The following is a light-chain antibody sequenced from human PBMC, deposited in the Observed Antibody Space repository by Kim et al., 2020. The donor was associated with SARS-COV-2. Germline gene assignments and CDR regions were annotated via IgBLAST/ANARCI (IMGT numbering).Light chain of an antibody. J-gene: IGKJ2*01. CDR2: ESS. CDR3: QQSYYLPYT. Sequence: DIKMTQSPSSLSASIGDRVTITCRASQSISNYLNWYQRKPGKAPKVVIYESSALHGGVPSRFSGGGSGTDFTLTISSLQPEDSATYYCQQSYYLPYTFGQGTKLEI. CDR1: QSISNY. V-gene: IGKV1-39*01.